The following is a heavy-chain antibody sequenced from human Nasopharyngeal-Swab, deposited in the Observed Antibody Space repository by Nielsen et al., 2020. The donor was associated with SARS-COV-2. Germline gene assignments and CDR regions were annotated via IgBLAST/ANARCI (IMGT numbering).Heavy chain of an antibody. J-gene: IGHJ4*02. Sequence: ASVKVSCKASGYTFTSYGISWVRPAPGQGLEWMGWISAYNGNTNYAQKLQGRVTMTTDTSTSTAYMELRSLRSDDTAVYYCARRAIAVAGTGLDYWGQGTLVTVSS. CDR1: GYTFTSYG. CDR3: ARRAIAVAGTGLDY. V-gene: IGHV1-18*01. D-gene: IGHD6-19*01. CDR2: ISAYNGNT.